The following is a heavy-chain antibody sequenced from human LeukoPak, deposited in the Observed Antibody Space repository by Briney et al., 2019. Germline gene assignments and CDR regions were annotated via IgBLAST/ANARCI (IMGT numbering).Heavy chain of an antibody. CDR2: IYYSGST. CDR3: ARSIAAADSFDY. J-gene: IGHJ4*02. V-gene: IGHV4-39*07. D-gene: IGHD6-13*01. CDR1: GVSISSNSYY. Sequence: SETLSLTCAVSGVSISSNSYYWGWIRQPPGKGLEWIGSIYYSGSTYYNPSLKSRVTISVDTSKNQFSLKLSSVTAADTAVYYCARSIAAADSFDYWGQGTLVTVSS.